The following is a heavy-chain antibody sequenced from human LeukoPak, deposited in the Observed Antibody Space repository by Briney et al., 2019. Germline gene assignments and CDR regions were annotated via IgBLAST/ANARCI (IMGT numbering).Heavy chain of an antibody. CDR3: AERLWGSGSYVDD. CDR1: GFTFNSFA. V-gene: IGHV3-23*01. J-gene: IGHJ4*02. CDR2: ISGSGGTT. Sequence: GSLRLSCAASGFTFNSFAMSWVRQAPGKGLEWVSGISGSGGTTYYADSVKGRFTISRDNSKNTLYLQMSSLRAEDTAVYYCAERLWGSGSYVDDWGQGTLVTVSS. D-gene: IGHD3-10*01.